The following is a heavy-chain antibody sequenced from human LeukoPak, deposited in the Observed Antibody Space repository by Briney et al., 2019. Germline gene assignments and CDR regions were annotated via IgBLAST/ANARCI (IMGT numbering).Heavy chain of an antibody. D-gene: IGHD1-1*01. CDR2: ISSSSSYI. CDR3: ASSNWNDDYFDY. V-gene: IGHV3-21*01. J-gene: IGHJ4*02. CDR1: GFTFSSYS. Sequence: GGSLRLSCAASGFTFSSYSMNWVRQAPGKGLEWVSSISSSSSYIYYADSVKGRFTISRGNAKNSLYLQMNSLRAEDTAVYYCASSNWNDDYFDYWGQGTLVTVSS.